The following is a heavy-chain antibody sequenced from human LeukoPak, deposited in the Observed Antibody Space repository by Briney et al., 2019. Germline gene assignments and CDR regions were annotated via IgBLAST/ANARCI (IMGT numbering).Heavy chain of an antibody. CDR1: GFTFSSYG. CDR3: EKESRGSSWILPYYYYGMDV. D-gene: IGHD6-13*01. J-gene: IGHJ6*02. CDR2: ISXXXSNK. V-gene: IGHV3-30*18. Sequence: GGSLRLSCAASGFTFSSYGMHWVRQAPGKGLEWVAVISXXXSNKYYADSVKGRFIISRDNSKNTLYLQMNSLRAEDTAVYYCEKESRGSSWILPYYYYGMDVWGQGTTVTVSS.